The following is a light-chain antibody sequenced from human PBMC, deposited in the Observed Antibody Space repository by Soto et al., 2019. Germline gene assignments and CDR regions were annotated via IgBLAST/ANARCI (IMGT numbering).Light chain of an antibody. CDR2: DAS. CDR1: QTISSW. CDR3: QHYNDFLLI. V-gene: IGKV1-5*01. Sequence: DIQMTQSPSTLYASVGDRVTITCRASQTISSWLAWYRQKPGKAPDLLIYDASKLQSGVPARFSGSGSGTEFTLTISSLQPDDFATYYCQHYNDFLLIFGPGTKVDIK. J-gene: IGKJ3*01.